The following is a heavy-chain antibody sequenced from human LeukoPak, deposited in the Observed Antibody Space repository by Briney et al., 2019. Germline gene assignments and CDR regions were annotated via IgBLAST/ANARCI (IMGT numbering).Heavy chain of an antibody. V-gene: IGHV1-2*02. CDR3: ARVPRRIAVAGVFDY. CDR1: GYTFTGYY. Sequence: ASVKVSCKASGYTFTGYYMHWVRQAPGQGLEWMGWINPNSGGTNYAQKFQVRGTMTRDMSISTAYMELSRLRSDDTAVYYCARVPRRIAVAGVFDYWGQGTLVTVSS. CDR2: INPNSGGT. D-gene: IGHD6-19*01. J-gene: IGHJ4*02.